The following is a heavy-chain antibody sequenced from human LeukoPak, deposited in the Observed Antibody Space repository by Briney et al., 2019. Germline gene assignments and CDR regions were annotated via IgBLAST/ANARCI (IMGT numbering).Heavy chain of an antibody. V-gene: IGHV1-2*02. CDR2: IHPNSGGT. J-gene: IGHJ4*02. Sequence: ASVKVSCKASGYTFTGYYMHWVRQAPGQGLEWMGWIHPNSGGTNYAQKFQGRVTMTRDTSISTAYMELSRLRSDDTAVYYCARGEPPYYYDSSGYPQGYDYWGQGTLVTVSS. CDR3: ARGEPPYYYDSSGYPQGYDY. D-gene: IGHD3-22*01. CDR1: GYTFTGYY.